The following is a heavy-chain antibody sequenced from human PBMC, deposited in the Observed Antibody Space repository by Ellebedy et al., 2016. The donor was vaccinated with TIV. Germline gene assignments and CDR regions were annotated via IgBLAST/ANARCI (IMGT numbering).Heavy chain of an antibody. V-gene: IGHV3-23*01. Sequence: GGSLRLSXAASGFTFSNYAMSWVRQAPGKGLEWVSGVVGGGGVGTFYADTVKGRFTISRDNSKNTLYLQMNSLGVEDTAVYFCARGGYDVSGYYYFERWGQGILVTVPS. CDR3: ARGGYDVSGYYYFER. CDR2: VGGGGVGT. D-gene: IGHD3-22*01. J-gene: IGHJ4*02. CDR1: GFTFSNYA.